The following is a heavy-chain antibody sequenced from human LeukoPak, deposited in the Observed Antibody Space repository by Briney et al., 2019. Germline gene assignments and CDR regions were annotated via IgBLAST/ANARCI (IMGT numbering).Heavy chain of an antibody. CDR3: ARGGLYYYGSGSHFDP. J-gene: IGHJ5*02. CDR2: INTNTGNP. Sequence: ASVKVSCKASGYTFTSYAMNWVRQAPGQGLEWMGWINTNTGNPTYAQGFTGRFVFSLDTSVSMAYLQISSLKAEDTAVYYCARGGLYYYGSGSHFDPWGQGTLVTVSS. D-gene: IGHD3-10*01. CDR1: GYTFTSYA. V-gene: IGHV7-4-1*04.